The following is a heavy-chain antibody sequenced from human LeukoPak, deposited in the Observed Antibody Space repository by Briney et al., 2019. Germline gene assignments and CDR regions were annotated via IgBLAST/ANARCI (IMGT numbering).Heavy chain of an antibody. J-gene: IGHJ3*02. Sequence: SETLSLTCTVSGGSIRSYYWNWIRQPARKGLEWIGRIYTSGSTNYNPSLKSRVTMSIDTSKNQFSLKLNSVTAADTAVYYCARDRGSSWYTDAFDIWGQGTMVTVSS. CDR3: ARDRGSSWYTDAFDI. CDR2: IYTSGST. V-gene: IGHV4-4*07. D-gene: IGHD6-13*01. CDR1: GGSIRSYY.